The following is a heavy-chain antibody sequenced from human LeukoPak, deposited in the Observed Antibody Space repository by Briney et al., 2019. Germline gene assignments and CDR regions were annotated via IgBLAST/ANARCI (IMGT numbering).Heavy chain of an antibody. J-gene: IGHJ4*02. V-gene: IGHV4-59*01. D-gene: IGHD3-22*01. CDR3: ARVTGYMIEDYFDY. CDR1: GDSISSYY. CDR2: IYYSGST. Sequence: SETLSLTCTVSGDSISSYYWSWIRQPPGKGLEWIGYIYYSGSTNYNPSLKSRVTISVKTSKNRFSLKLSPVTAADTAIYYCARVTGYMIEDYFDYWGQGTLVTVSS.